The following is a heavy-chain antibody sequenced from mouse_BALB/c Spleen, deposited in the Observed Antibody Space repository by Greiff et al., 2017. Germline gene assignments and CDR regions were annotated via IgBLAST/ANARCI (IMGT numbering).Heavy chain of an antibody. CDR2: ISYDGSN. J-gene: IGHJ4*01. CDR1: GYSITSGYY. Sequence: EVKVEESGPGLVKPSQSLSLTCSVTGYSITSGYYWNWIRQFPGNKLEWMGYISYDGSNNYNPSLKNRISITRDTSKNQFFLKLNSVTTEDTATYYCARDGNSYAMDYWGQGTSVTVSS. D-gene: IGHD2-1*01. V-gene: IGHV3-6*02. CDR3: ARDGNSYAMDY.